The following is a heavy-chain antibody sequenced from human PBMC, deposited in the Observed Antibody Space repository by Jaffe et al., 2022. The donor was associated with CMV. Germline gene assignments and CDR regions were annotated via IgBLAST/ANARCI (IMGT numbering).Heavy chain of an antibody. J-gene: IGHJ5*02. Sequence: EVQLVESGGGLVQPGGSLRLSCAASGFTFSSYAMNWVRQAPGKGLEWVSTISGSGGNTYYADSVKGRFTISRDNSKNTLYLRMNSLRAEDTAVYYCAKFGSPQPAAGPYNWFDPWGQGTLVTVSS. D-gene: IGHD6-13*01. V-gene: IGHV3-23*04. CDR3: AKFGSPQPAAGPYNWFDP. CDR1: GFTFSSYA. CDR2: ISGSGGNT.